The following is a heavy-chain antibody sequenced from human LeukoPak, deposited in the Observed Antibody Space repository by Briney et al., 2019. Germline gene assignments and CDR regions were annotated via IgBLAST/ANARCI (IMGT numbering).Heavy chain of an antibody. Sequence: GGSLRLSCAASGFTFSSYSMNWVRQAPGKGLEWVSSISSSSSYIYYADSVKGRFTISRDNAKNSLYLQMNSLRAEDTAVYYCARDRRAFEGYGMDVWGQGTTVTVSS. CDR2: ISSSSSYI. V-gene: IGHV3-21*01. CDR1: GFTFSSYS. D-gene: IGHD2/OR15-2a*01. CDR3: ARDRRAFEGYGMDV. J-gene: IGHJ6*02.